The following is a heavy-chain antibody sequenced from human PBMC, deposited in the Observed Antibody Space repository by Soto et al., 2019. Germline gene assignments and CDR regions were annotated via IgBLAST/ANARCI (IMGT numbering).Heavy chain of an antibody. CDR3: ARRITMVRGPYYYYAMDV. J-gene: IGHJ6*02. D-gene: IGHD3-10*01. CDR2: ITSTSSTK. CDR1: GFTFSSHT. Sequence: EVQLVESGGGLVQPGGSLRLSCAASGFTFSSHTMNWVRQAPGKGLEWISYITSTSSTKNYADSAKGRFTISRDNANNSLYLQMNSLRDEDTAVYYCARRITMVRGPYYYYAMDVWGQGTTVTVSS. V-gene: IGHV3-48*02.